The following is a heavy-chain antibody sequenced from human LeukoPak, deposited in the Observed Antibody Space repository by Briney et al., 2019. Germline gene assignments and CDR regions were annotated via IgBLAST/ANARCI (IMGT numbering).Heavy chain of an antibody. CDR3: AKVYGGAQEYYFDY. D-gene: IGHD3-16*01. CDR2: ISGSGGST. Sequence: GGSLRLSCAASGSTFSSYAMSWVRQAPGKGLEWVSAISGSGGSTYYADSVKGRFTISRDNSKNTLYLQMNSLRAEDTAVYYCAKVYGGAQEYYFDYWGQRTLVTVSS. CDR1: GSTFSSYA. V-gene: IGHV3-23*01. J-gene: IGHJ4*02.